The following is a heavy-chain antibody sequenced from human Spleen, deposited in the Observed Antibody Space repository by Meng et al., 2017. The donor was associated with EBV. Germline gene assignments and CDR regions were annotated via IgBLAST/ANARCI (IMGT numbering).Heavy chain of an antibody. V-gene: IGHV4-4*02. D-gene: IGHD1-1*01. J-gene: IGHJ4*02. CDR1: GGSTSGRHG. CDR3: ARDGSGSGTDFDY. Sequence: LPRSGPARVEPSGPLPLTVAVYGGSTSGRHGWSWVRQPPGKVLEWIGEIYHSGSTNYNPSLKRRVTISVDKSKNQFSLKLSSVTAADTAVYYCARDGSGSGTDFDYWGQGTLVTVSS. CDR2: IYHSGST.